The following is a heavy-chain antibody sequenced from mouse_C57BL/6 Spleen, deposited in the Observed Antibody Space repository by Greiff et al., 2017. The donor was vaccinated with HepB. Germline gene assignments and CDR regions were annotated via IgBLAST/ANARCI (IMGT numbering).Heavy chain of an antibody. CDR3: ARQYYGSSYDY. D-gene: IGHD1-1*01. J-gene: IGHJ2*01. Sequence: EVQRVESGGDLVKPGGSLKLSCAASGFTFSSYGMSWVRQTPDKRLEWVATISSGGSYTYYPDSVKGRFTISGDNAKNTLYLQMSSLKSEDTAMYYCARQYYGSSYDYWGQGTTLTVSS. V-gene: IGHV5-6*01. CDR1: GFTFSSYG. CDR2: ISSGGSYT.